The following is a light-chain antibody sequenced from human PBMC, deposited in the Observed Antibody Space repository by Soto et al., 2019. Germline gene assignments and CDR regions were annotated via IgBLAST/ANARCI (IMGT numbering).Light chain of an antibody. J-gene: IGLJ1*01. V-gene: IGLV1-51*01. CDR1: SSNIGGNS. Sequence: QSAMTQPPSVSAAPGQKVTISCSGSSSNIGGNSVSWYQQLPGTAPKLLIYDDNKRPSAIPDRFSGSKSGTSATLGITGFQTGDEADYYCGSWDSSLSAYVFGTGTKLTVL. CDR3: GSWDSSLSAYV. CDR2: DDN.